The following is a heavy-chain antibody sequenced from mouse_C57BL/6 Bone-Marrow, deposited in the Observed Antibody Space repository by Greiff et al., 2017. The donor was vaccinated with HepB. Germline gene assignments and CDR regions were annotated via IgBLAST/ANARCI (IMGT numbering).Heavy chain of an antibody. CDR2: IYPGDGDT. CDR3: ARLGGSSYVEEY. CDR1: GYSFSSSW. J-gene: IGHJ2*01. D-gene: IGHD1-1*01. V-gene: IGHV1-82*01. Sequence: QVQLKQSGPELVKPGASVKISCKASGYSFSSSWMNWVKQRPGKGLEWIGRIYPGDGDTNYNGKFKGKATLTADKSSSTAYMQLSSLTSEDSAVYFGARLGGSSYVEEYWGQGTTLIVSS.